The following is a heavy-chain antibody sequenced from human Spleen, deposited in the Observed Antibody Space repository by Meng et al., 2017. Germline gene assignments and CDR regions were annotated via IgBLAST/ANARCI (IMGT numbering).Heavy chain of an antibody. V-gene: IGHV4-34*01. CDR1: GVPLRGAY. CDR2: INHRGKT. Sequence: VQLQEWGAGSLQSSETLALTCHGSGVPLRGAYCSWIRPPPGKGLEWIGEINHRGKTTYNPSLKSRVTMSIDTSEKQFSLKLSSVTAADTAVYYCARDAGDLWGQGTLVTVSS. J-gene: IGHJ5*02. CDR3: ARDAGDL.